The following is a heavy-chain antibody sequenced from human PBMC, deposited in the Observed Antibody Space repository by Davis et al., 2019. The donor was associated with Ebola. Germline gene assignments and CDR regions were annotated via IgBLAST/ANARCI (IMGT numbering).Heavy chain of an antibody. CDR2: TYYRSKWYN. CDR3: ARGAAATFGIDV. V-gene: IGHV6-1*01. Sequence: SQTLSLTCAISGDSVSSNSAAWNWIMQSPSRGLEWLGRTYYRSKWYNDYAVSVKSRITINPDTSKNQFSLQLNSVTPEDTAVYYCARGAAATFGIDVWGQGTTVTVPS. CDR1: GDSVSSNSAA. D-gene: IGHD6-25*01. J-gene: IGHJ6*02.